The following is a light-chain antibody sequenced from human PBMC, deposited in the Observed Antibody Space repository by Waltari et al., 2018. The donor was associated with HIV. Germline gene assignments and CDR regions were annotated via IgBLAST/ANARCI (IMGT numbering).Light chain of an antibody. J-gene: IGLJ2*01. CDR2: EFY. CDR1: SNDVGPYDS. V-gene: IGLV2-8*01. Sequence: QSALTQPPTASGSPGQSVTISCSGTSNDVGPYDSVSWYQQHPDKAPRLIIDEFYKGPSGVPDRFSGSKSGNTASLTVSGLQAEDEADYYCTSYAGSDNLMLFGGGTKVTVL. CDR3: TSYAGSDNLML.